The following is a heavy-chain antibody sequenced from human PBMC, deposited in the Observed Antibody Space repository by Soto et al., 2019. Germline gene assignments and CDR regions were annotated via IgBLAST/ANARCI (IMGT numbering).Heavy chain of an antibody. D-gene: IGHD3-10*01. V-gene: IGHV3-30*16. CDR2: ISGDGSNE. CDR1: GCTFSSYV. CDR3: ARDDEGGSDCDLGY. J-gene: IGHJ4*02. Sequence: QVQLVESGGGVVQPGRSLRLSCAASGCTFSSYVIHWVRQTPDKGREWVAFISGDGSNEYYAVSVKGRFTISRDNSKNTLYLEMNSLRTEDTAVYYCARDDEGGSDCDLGYWGQGTLVTVSS.